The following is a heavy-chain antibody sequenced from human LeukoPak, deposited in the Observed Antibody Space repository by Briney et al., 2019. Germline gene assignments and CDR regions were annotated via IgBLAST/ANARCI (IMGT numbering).Heavy chain of an antibody. CDR1: GLTFTRHG. CDR2: ISGSGYNT. J-gene: IGHJ6*04. Sequence: GGSLRLSCVASGLTFTRHGMSWVRQAPGKGLEWVSTISGSGYNTYYADSVQGRFTISRDNSKNTVYLQMNSLRAEDTAVYYCAELGITMIGGVWGKGTTVTISS. D-gene: IGHD3-10*02. V-gene: IGHV3-23*01. CDR3: AELGITMIGGV.